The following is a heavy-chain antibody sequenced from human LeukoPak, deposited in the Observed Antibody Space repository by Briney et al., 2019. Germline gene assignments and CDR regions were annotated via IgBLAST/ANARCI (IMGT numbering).Heavy chain of an antibody. Sequence: KSSETLSLTCTVSGGSISSHYWSWIRQPPGKGLEWIGYIYYSGSTNYNPSLKSRVTISVDTSKNQFSLKLSSVTAADTAVYYCARRETDRPFSGDSSSSGRNWLDPWGQGTLVTVYS. CDR2: IYYSGST. J-gene: IGHJ5*02. D-gene: IGHD6-6*01. CDR1: GGSISSHY. V-gene: IGHV4-59*11. CDR3: ARRETDRPFSGDSSSSGRNWLDP.